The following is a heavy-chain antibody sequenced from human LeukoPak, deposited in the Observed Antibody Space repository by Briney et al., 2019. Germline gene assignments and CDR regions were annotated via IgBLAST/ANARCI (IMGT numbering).Heavy chain of an antibody. CDR2: ISGYNGNT. CDR3: ARGLSCSGNTCYAAHFDS. J-gene: IGHJ4*02. D-gene: IGHD2-15*01. Sequence: ASVKVSCKASGDTFTTYGITWVRQAPGQGLEWMGWISGYNGNTEYTQKFQGRVAMTRDTSTSTAYMELRSLRSNDTAVYYCARGLSCSGNTCYAAHFDSWGQGTLVTVSS. CDR1: GDTFTTYG. V-gene: IGHV1-18*01.